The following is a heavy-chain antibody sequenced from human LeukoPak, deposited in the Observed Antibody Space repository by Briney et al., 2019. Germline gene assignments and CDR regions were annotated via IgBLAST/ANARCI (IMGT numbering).Heavy chain of an antibody. D-gene: IGHD2-2*02. J-gene: IGHJ6*02. CDR3: ARDEVVVVPAAIEVDYYYYGMDV. V-gene: IGHV4-4*07. CDR1: GGSLSSYY. CDR2: IYTSGST. Sequence: SETLSLTCTVSGGSLSSYYWSWIRQPAGKGLEWIGRIYTSGSTNYNPSLKSRVTMSVDTSKNQFSLKLSSVTAADTAVYYCARDEVVVVPAAIEVDYYYYGMDVWGQGTTVTVSS.